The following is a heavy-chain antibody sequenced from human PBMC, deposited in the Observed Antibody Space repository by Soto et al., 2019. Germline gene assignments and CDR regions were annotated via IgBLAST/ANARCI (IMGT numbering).Heavy chain of an antibody. V-gene: IGHV1-69*02. J-gene: IGHJ5*02. CDR2: IVPILGIA. CDR1: GGTFSSYT. Sequence: SVKVSCKASGGTFSSYTISWVRQAPGQGLEWMGRIVPILGIANYAQKFQGRVTITADKSTSTAYMELSSLRSEDTAVYYCAARRYNWNEVDPWGQGTLVTVSS. D-gene: IGHD1-1*01. CDR3: AARRYNWNEVDP.